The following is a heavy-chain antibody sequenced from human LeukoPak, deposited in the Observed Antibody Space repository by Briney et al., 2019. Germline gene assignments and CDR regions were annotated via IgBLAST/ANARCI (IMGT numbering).Heavy chain of an antibody. D-gene: IGHD4-23*01. J-gene: IGHJ3*02. V-gene: IGHV4-59*01. CDR2: IYYSGST. CDR3: ARDRDYGGNPRAFDI. CDR1: GGSISSYY. Sequence: SETLSLTCTVSGGSISSYYWSWIRQPPGKGLEWIGYIYYSGSTNYNPSLKSRVTISVDTSKNQFSLKLSSVTAADTAVYYCARDRDYGGNPRAFDIWGQGTMVTVSS.